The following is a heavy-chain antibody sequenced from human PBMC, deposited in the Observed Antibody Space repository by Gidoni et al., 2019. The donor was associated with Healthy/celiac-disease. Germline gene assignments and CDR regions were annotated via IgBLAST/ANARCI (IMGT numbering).Heavy chain of an antibody. CDR1: GYSFTCYW. V-gene: IGHV5-51*01. J-gene: IGHJ3*02. D-gene: IGHD4-4*01. CDR3: ATGPMTTVTTNPVASVIDI. Sequence: EVQLVQSGAEVKKRGASLKISCKGSGYSFTCYWIGWVRQMPGKGLEWMGRIYPGDSDTRYSPSFQGQVTISADKSISTAYLQWSSLKASDTAMYYCATGPMTTVTTNPVASVIDIWGQGTMVTVSS. CDR2: IYPGDSDT.